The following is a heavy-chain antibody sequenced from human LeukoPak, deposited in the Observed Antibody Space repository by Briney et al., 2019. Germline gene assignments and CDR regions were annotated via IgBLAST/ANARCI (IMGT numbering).Heavy chain of an antibody. CDR2: FYVGGAT. CDR3: ARDRYGSGDYAFDI. CDR1: GFSVTNNY. D-gene: IGHD3-10*01. V-gene: IGHV3-53*01. Sequence: GGSLRLSCAVSGFSVTNNYMSWVRQAPGKGLEGVSVFYVGGATYYADSVKGRFTISRDNAKNSLYLLMNSLRDEDTALYYCARDRYGSGDYAFDIWGQGTMVTVSS. J-gene: IGHJ3*02.